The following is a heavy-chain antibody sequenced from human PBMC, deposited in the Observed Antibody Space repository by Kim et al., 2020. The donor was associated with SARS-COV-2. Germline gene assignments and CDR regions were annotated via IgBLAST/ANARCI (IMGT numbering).Heavy chain of an antibody. CDR1: GFTVNSNY. V-gene: IGHV3-53*01. CDR3: ARAPYDSGGYYYSYYGMDV. J-gene: IGHJ6*02. CDR2: IYSGGST. D-gene: IGHD3-22*01. Sequence: GGSLRLSCAASGFTVNSNYMSWVRQAPGKGLEWVSVIYSGGSTYYADSVKGRFTISRDNANNTLYLQMNSLRAEDTAVYHCARAPYDSGGYYYSYYGMDVWGLGTTVTVSS.